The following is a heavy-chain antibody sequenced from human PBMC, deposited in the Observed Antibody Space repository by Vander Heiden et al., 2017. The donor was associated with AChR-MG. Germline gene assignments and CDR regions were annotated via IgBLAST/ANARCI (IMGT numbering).Heavy chain of an antibody. V-gene: IGHV3-23*01. Sequence: EVQLLESGGGLVQPGGSLRLSCAASGFTFSSNAMSWVRQAPGKGLEWVSAISGSGGSTYYEDSVKGRLTISRDNSKNTLYLQMNSLRAEDTAVYYCAKAEYSSSPGAVYWGQGTLVTVSS. CDR1: GFTFSSNA. CDR3: AKAEYSSSPGAVY. CDR2: ISGSGGST. D-gene: IGHD5-18*01. J-gene: IGHJ4*02.